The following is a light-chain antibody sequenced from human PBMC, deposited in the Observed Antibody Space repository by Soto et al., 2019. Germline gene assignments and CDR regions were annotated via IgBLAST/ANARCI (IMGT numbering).Light chain of an antibody. CDR1: QSFVTS. V-gene: IGKV3-11*01. CDR2: GAS. CDR3: QQRKNWQVT. Sequence: ELVLTQSPDPLSLAPGERATLSCRAGQSFVTSLPFYQQKPGQAPRLLIYGASTRATGVPPRCSGSRAGTDFTLTISSLEPEDFAVYYCQQRKNWQVTFGQGTRLEIK. J-gene: IGKJ5*01.